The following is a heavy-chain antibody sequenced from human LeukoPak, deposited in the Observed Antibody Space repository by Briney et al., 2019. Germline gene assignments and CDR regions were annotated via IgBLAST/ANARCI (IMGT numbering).Heavy chain of an antibody. CDR2: IYSGGYT. Sequence: PGGSLRLSCAASGFTFSSYAMSWVRHAPGKGLEWVSIIYSGGYTYYADSVKGRFTISRDNSKNTLYLQMNSLRAEDTAVYYCARDPLGATPSGDSFEIWGQGTVVTVSS. CDR3: ARDPLGATPSGDSFEI. J-gene: IGHJ3*02. V-gene: IGHV3-23*03. CDR1: GFTFSSYA. D-gene: IGHD1-26*01.